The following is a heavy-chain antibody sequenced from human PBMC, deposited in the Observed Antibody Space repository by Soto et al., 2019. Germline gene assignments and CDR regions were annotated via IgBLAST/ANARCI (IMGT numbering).Heavy chain of an antibody. D-gene: IGHD1-1*01. CDR3: ARGASGTNYYYGMDV. CDR2: ISAYNGNT. CDR1: GYTFTSYG. V-gene: IGHV1-18*01. Sequence: GASVKVSCKASGYTFTSYGISWVRQAPGQGLEWMGWISAYNGNTNYAQKLQGRDTMTTDTSTSTAYMELRSLRSDDTAVYYCARGASGTNYYYGMDVWGQGTTVTVSS. J-gene: IGHJ6*02.